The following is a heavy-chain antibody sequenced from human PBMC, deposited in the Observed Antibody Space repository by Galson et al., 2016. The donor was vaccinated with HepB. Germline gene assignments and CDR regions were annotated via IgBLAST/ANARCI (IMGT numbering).Heavy chain of an antibody. J-gene: IGHJ3*02. CDR1: GFTFGDYT. Sequence: SLRLSCAGSGFTFGDYTINWVRQAPGKGLEWVSSISGSTTYIHYADSLKGRVTISRDNAKNSLYLQVTSLRAEDTAVYYCAREILTYYYDTNNYYDAFDIWGQGTMVTVSS. V-gene: IGHV3-21*01. CDR3: AREILTYYYDTNNYYDAFDI. D-gene: IGHD3-22*01. CDR2: ISGSTTYI.